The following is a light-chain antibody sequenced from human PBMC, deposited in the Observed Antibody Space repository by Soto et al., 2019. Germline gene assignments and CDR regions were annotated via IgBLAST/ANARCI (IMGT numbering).Light chain of an antibody. V-gene: IGKV1-5*03. CDR1: QSISSW. Sequence: DIQMTQSPSTLSASVGDRVTITCRASQSISSWLAWYQQKPGKAHKLLIYKASSLESGVPSRFRGSGSGTEFTLTISSLQPDDFVTYYCQQYNSYSRWTFGQGTKVEIK. CDR3: QQYNSYSRWT. J-gene: IGKJ1*01. CDR2: KAS.